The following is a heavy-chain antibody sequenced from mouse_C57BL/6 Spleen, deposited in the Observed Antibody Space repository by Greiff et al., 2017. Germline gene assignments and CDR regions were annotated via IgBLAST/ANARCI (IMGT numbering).Heavy chain of an antibody. D-gene: IGHD1-1*01. CDR2: IYPGGGYT. J-gene: IGHJ1*03. V-gene: IGHV1-63*01. CDR1: GYTFTNYW. CDR3: ARERFNYDGPSWYFDV. Sequence: QVQLQQSGAELVRPGTSVKMSCKASGYTFTNYWIGWAKQRPGHGLEWIGDIYPGGGYTNYNEKFKGKATLTADKSSSTAYMQFSSLTSEDSAIYYCARERFNYDGPSWYFDVWGTGTTVTVSS.